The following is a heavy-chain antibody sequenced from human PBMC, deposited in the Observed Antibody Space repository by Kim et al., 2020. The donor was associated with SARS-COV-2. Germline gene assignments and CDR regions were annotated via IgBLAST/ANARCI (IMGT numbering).Heavy chain of an antibody. D-gene: IGHD6-19*01. V-gene: IGHV1-2*06. Sequence: ASVKVSCEASGYTFTGYNLHWVRQAPGQGLEWMGRIIFNSGGTNYAQKFQGRVTMTRDTSISAAYMELSGLRYDDTAVYYCARQIAVDDTWGQGTLVTVSS. J-gene: IGHJ5*02. CDR2: IIFNSGGT. CDR3: ARQIAVDDT. CDR1: GYTFTGYN.